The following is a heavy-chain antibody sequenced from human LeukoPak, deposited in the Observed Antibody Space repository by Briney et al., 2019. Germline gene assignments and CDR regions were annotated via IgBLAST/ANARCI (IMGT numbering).Heavy chain of an antibody. D-gene: IGHD3-3*01. CDR2: INPNSGGT. CDR1: GYTFTGYY. CDR3: ARDRPGGTTIFGVVTAFDY. Sequence: ASVKVSCKASGYTFTGYYMHWVRQALGQGLEWMGWINPNSGGTNYAQKFQGRVTMTRDTSISTAYMELSRLRSDDTAVYYCARDRPGGTTIFGVVTAFDYWGQGTLVTVSS. V-gene: IGHV1-2*02. J-gene: IGHJ4*02.